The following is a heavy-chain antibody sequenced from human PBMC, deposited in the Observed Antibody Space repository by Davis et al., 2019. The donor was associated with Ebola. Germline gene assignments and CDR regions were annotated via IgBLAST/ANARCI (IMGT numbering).Heavy chain of an antibody. V-gene: IGHV3-48*02. CDR1: GFTLSANT. J-gene: IGHJ6*02. CDR2: ISSSTSGTTTV. D-gene: IGHD1-14*01. Sequence: GESLKISCAASGFTLSANTMDWVRQAPGKGLKWVSYISSSTSGTTTVYYADSVKGRFTVSRDDARNSLSLQMNSLRDDDTAIYYCAREGIITSGLDVWGQGTTVTVSS. CDR3: AREGIITSGLDV.